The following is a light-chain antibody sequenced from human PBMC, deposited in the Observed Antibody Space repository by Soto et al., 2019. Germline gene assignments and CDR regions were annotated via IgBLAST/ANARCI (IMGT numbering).Light chain of an antibody. Sequence: QSALTQPASVSASPGQSITISCTGTSSDVGGYNDVAWHQQHPGKAPKVIIYEVSNRPSGVSDRFSGSKSGNTASLTISGLQAEDEANYYCSSFTSTNTHVVFGGGTKVTVL. V-gene: IGLV2-14*01. CDR3: SSFTSTNTHVV. CDR1: SSDVGGYND. CDR2: EVS. J-gene: IGLJ2*01.